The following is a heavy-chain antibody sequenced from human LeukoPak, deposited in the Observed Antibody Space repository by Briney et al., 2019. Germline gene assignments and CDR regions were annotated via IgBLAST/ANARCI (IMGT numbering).Heavy chain of an antibody. CDR3: ARKFATAADPFDY. CDR1: GYTFTGSY. CDR2: INPKSGGT. V-gene: IGHV1-2*02. Sequence: ASVRVSCKAFGYTFTGSYMYWVRQAPGQGLEWMGWINPKSGGTNYAQNFQGRVTMTRDTSITTAYMELSSLRSDDTAVYYCARKFATAADPFDYCGQGTLVTVSS. D-gene: IGHD6-13*01. J-gene: IGHJ4*02.